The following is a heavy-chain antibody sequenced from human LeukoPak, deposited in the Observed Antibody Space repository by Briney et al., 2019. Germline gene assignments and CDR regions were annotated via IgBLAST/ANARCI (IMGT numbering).Heavy chain of an antibody. J-gene: IGHJ4*02. D-gene: IGHD1-14*01. Sequence: KPSETLSLTCSVSGGSVSSYYWSWIRQSPGKGLEWIGYNHNSGRTNYNPSLKSRVTGFVDTSKNQVSLRLSSVTAADTAVYYCARHGTISSESYFDYWGQGALVTVSS. CDR1: GGSVSSYY. V-gene: IGHV4-59*08. CDR2: NHNSGRT. CDR3: ARHGTISSESYFDY.